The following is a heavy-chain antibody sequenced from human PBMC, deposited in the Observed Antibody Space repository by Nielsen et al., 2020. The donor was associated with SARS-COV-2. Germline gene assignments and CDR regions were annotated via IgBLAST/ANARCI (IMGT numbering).Heavy chain of an antibody. CDR2: IYTSGST. Sequence: LRLSCTVSGGSISSGSYYWSWIRQPAGKGLEWIGRIYTSGSTNYNPSLKSRVTISVDTSKNQFSLKLSSVTAADTAVYYCARGKRYAYYYYYGMDVWGQGTTVTVSS. J-gene: IGHJ6*02. V-gene: IGHV4-61*02. CDR1: GGSISSGSYY. D-gene: IGHD5-24*01. CDR3: ARGKRYAYYYYYGMDV.